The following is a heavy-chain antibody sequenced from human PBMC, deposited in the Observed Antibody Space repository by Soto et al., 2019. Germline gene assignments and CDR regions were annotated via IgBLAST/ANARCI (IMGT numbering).Heavy chain of an antibody. D-gene: IGHD3-10*01. CDR2: ISYDGSNK. CDR1: RFTVRGNY. CDR3: AKDTQSELLWFGELSPFDY. Sequence: GGSLRLSCALSRFTVRGNYVNWVRQAPGKGLEWVAVISYDGSNKYYADSVKGRFTISRDNSKNTLYLQMNSLRAEDTAVYYCAKDTQSELLWFGELSPFDYWGQGTLVTVSS. J-gene: IGHJ4*02. V-gene: IGHV3-30*18.